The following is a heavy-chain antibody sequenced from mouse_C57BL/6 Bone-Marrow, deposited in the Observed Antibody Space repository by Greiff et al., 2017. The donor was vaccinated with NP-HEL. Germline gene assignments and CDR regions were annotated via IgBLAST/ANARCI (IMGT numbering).Heavy chain of an antibody. CDR2: IRYDGST. CDR3: AGNCGGDAMDY. D-gene: IGHD2-1*01. V-gene: IGHV3-6*01. CDR1: GYSITSGYY. Sequence: EVKLQESGPGLVKPSQSLSLTCSVTGYSITSGYYWNWIRQFPGNKLEWMGYIRYDGSTNYNPSLKNRISITRDTSKNQSVLKLNSVTTEDTATDYCAGNCGGDAMDYRGQGTSVTVSS. J-gene: IGHJ4*01.